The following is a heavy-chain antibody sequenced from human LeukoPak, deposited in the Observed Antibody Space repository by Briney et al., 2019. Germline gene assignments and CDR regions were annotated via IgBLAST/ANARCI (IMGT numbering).Heavy chain of an antibody. V-gene: IGHV4-59*01. CDR2: IYYSGST. Sequence: SETLSLTCTVSGGSISSYYWSWIRQPPGKGLEWIGYIYYSGSTNYNPSLKSRVTISVDTSKNQFSLKLSSVTAADTAVYYCARGSGATITGYWGQGTLVTVSS. CDR1: GGSISSYY. J-gene: IGHJ4*02. D-gene: IGHD5-12*01. CDR3: ARGSGATITGY.